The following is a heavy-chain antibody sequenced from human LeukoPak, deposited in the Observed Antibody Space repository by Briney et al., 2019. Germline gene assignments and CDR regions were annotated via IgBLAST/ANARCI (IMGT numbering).Heavy chain of an antibody. Sequence: GGSLRLSCAASGFTVSNNYMSRVRQAPGKGLEWVSVIYSGGSTYYADSVKGRFTISRDNSKNTLYLQMNNLRAEDTAVYYCAREVRARDLYYYYGMDVWGQGTTVTVSS. CDR2: IYSGGST. CDR1: GFTVSNNY. CDR3: AREVRARDLYYYYGMDV. J-gene: IGHJ6*02. V-gene: IGHV3-66*01. D-gene: IGHD2-2*01.